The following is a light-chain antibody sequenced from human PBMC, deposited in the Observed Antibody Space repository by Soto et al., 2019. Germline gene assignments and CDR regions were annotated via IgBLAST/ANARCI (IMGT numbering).Light chain of an antibody. J-gene: IGKJ4*01. CDR3: QQHNSYPLT. CDR1: QGISSY. Sequence: DIQLTQSPSFLSASVGDRVTITCRASQGISSYLAWYQQKPGKAPKLLIYGASTLQSGIPSRFSGSGSGTEFTLTISSLQPEDFATYYCQQHNSYPLTFGGGTEVEIK. CDR2: GAS. V-gene: IGKV1-9*01.